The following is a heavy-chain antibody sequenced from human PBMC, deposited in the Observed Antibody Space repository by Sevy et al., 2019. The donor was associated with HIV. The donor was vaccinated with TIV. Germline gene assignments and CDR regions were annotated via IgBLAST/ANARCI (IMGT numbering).Heavy chain of an antibody. CDR1: GGSISSYY. Sequence: SETLSLTCTVSGGSISSYYWSWIRQPPGKGLEWIGYIYYSGSTNYNPSLKSRVTISVDTSKNQFSLKLSSVTAADTAVYYCARDPGDYSYGYYDGMDVWGQGTTVTVSS. CDR2: IYYSGST. J-gene: IGHJ6*02. D-gene: IGHD5-18*01. V-gene: IGHV4-59*01. CDR3: ARDPGDYSYGYYDGMDV.